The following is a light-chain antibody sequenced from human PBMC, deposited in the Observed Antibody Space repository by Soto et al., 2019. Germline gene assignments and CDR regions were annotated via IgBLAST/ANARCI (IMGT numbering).Light chain of an antibody. Sequence: DIQLTQSPSTLSAAVGDSVTITCRASQKIRNLLAWYQQKPGRAPKPLIFDASTLRTGVPSRFSRSGSGSEFNFTITGLQPDDFATYFCQQYYTYATFGHGTRLEIK. CDR1: QKIRNL. V-gene: IGKV1-5*01. CDR3: QQYYTYAT. CDR2: DAS. J-gene: IGKJ5*01.